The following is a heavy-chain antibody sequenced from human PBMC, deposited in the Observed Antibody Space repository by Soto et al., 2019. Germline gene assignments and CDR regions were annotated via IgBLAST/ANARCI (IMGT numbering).Heavy chain of an antibody. CDR1: GYTFTSYA. Sequence: ASVKVSCKASGYTFTSYAMHWVRQAPGQRLEWMGWINAGNGNTKYSQKFQGRVTITRDTSASTAYMELSSLRSEDTAVYYCARGPYYDILTGYSYYYGMDVWGQGTTVTVSS. V-gene: IGHV1-3*01. CDR3: ARGPYYDILTGYSYYYGMDV. D-gene: IGHD3-9*01. J-gene: IGHJ6*02. CDR2: INAGNGNT.